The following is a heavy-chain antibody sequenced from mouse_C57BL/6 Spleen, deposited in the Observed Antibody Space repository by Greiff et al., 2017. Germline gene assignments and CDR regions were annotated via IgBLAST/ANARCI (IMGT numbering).Heavy chain of an antibody. CDR1: GYTFTSYG. V-gene: IGHV1-81*01. CDR2: IYPRSGNT. Sequence: VKVVESGAELARPGASVKLSCKASGYTFTSYGISWVQQRTGQGLEWIGEIYPRSGNTYYNEKFKGKDTLTADKSSSTAYMELRSLTSEASAVYFCARNDYGSSPLAKWGRWSLVTVFA. D-gene: IGHD1-1*01. CDR3: ARNDYGSSPLAK. J-gene: IGHJ3*02.